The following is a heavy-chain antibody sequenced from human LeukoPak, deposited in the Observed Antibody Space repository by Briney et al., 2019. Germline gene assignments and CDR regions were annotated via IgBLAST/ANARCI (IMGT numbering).Heavy chain of an antibody. V-gene: IGHV4-39*07. Sequence: SEALSLTCTVSGGSISSSSYYWGWIRQPPGKGLEWIGSIYYSGSTYYNPSLKSRVTISVDTSKNQFSLKLSSVTAADTAVYSCAREIRPKQWLVDYFDYWGQGTLVTVSS. CDR3: AREIRPKQWLVDYFDY. D-gene: IGHD6-19*01. J-gene: IGHJ4*02. CDR2: IYYSGST. CDR1: GGSISSSSYY.